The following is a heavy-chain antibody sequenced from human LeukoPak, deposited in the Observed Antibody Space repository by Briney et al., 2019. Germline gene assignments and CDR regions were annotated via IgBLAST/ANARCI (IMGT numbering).Heavy chain of an antibody. D-gene: IGHD3-9*01. CDR2: INTNTGNP. CDR1: GYTFTSYA. Sequence: GASVKVSCKASGYTFTSYAMNWVRQAPGQGLEWMGWINTNTGNPTYAQGFTGRFVFSLDTSVSTAYLQISSLKAEGTAVYYCARGGYFDWFLTPDAFDIWGQGTMVTVSS. V-gene: IGHV7-4-1*02. J-gene: IGHJ3*02. CDR3: ARGGYFDWFLTPDAFDI.